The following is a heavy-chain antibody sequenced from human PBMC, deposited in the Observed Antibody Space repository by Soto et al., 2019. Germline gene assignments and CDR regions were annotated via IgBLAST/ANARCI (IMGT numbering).Heavy chain of an antibody. CDR1: GYTFSRYG. D-gene: IGHD2-8*01. Sequence: ASVKVSCKASGYTFSRYGISWVRQAPGQGLEWMGWISGYNGDTNYAQKFRGRVTMTIDTSTTTAYMELRGLTSDDTAIYYCAKNGQPPYYYYGLDVWG. CDR3: AKNGQPPYYYYGLDV. V-gene: IGHV1-18*01. J-gene: IGHJ6*02. CDR2: ISGYNGDT.